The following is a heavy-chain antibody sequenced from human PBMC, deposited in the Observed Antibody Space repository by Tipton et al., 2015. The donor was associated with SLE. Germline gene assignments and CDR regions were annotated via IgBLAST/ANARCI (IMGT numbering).Heavy chain of an antibody. CDR2: IFHNGIT. D-gene: IGHD6-6*01. CDR3: ARVSSGYFDY. Sequence: TLSLTCAVSGDSISSSIWWIWVRQPPGKGLEWIGDIFHNGITNYNPSLKSRLTISVDKSKNQFSLKLTSVTAADTAVYYCARVSSGYFDYWGQGTLVTVSS. CDR1: GDSISSSIW. V-gene: IGHV4-4*02. J-gene: IGHJ4*02.